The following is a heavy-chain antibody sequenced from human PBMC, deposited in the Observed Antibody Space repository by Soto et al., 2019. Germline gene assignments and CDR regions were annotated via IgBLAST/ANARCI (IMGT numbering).Heavy chain of an antibody. J-gene: IGHJ5*02. V-gene: IGHV1-18*01. CDR1: GYTFTSYG. CDR2: ISAYNGNT. D-gene: IGHD3-10*01. CDR3: ARGVGSGSYYNQYNWFDP. Sequence: ASVKVSCKASGYTFTSYGISWVRQAPGQGLEWMGWISAYNGNTKFAQKFQGRVTMTTDTSTSTVFMELRSLRSDDTAVYYCARGVGSGSYYNQYNWFDPWGRGTLVTVSS.